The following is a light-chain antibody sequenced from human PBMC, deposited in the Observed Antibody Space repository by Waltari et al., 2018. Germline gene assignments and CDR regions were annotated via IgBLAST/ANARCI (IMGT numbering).Light chain of an antibody. V-gene: IGKV3-20*01. CDR1: QSVSSSY. CDR3: QQYGSSPGT. CDR2: GAS. J-gene: IGKJ2*01. Sequence: EIVLTQTPGTLSLSPGERATLSCRATQSVSSSYLAWYQQKPDQAPRLLIYGASSMATGIPDRFSVSGSGTDFTLTISRLEPEDFAMYYCQQYGSSPGTFGQGTKLEIK.